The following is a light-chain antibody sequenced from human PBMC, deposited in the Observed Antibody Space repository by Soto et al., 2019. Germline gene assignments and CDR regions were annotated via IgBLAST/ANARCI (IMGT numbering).Light chain of an antibody. V-gene: IGKV3-15*01. CDR1: QTVSSTY. CDR3: QEYTNWPSET. Sequence: VMTQAPATLSVSTAERATLSCRASQTVSSTYLAWYQQRPGQAPRLLIYGASTRATGIPARFSGSGSGTEFTLTISGLQSEDFAVYYCQEYTNWPSETFFQG. J-gene: IGKJ1*01. CDR2: GAS.